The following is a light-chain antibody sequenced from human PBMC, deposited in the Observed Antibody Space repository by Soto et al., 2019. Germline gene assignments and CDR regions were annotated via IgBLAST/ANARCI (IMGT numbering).Light chain of an antibody. V-gene: IGKV3-11*01. J-gene: IGKJ4*01. CDR1: QRVSSY. Sequence: EIVLTQSPATLSLSPGERATLSCRASQRVSSYLAWYQQKPGQAPRLLIYDASNRATGIPARFSGSGSGPTFTLTISSLEREDFVVYYCQQRSNWLALTFGGGTKVEIK. CDR2: DAS. CDR3: QQRSNWLALT.